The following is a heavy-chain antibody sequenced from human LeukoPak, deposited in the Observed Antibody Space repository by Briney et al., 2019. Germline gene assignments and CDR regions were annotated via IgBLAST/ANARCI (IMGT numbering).Heavy chain of an antibody. CDR3: AELGITMIGGV. CDR1: GFTLGSYA. D-gene: IGHD3-10*02. V-gene: IGHV3-23*01. J-gene: IGHJ6*04. CDR2: ISASGLTT. Sequence: PGGSLRLSCEASGFTLGSYAMSWVRQAPGKGLEWVSGISASGLTTYYGDSVRGRFTISRDNAKNSLYLQMNSLRAEDTAVYYCAELGITMIGGVWGKGTTVTISS.